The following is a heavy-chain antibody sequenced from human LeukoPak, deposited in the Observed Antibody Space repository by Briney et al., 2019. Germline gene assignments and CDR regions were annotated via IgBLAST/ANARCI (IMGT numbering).Heavy chain of an antibody. CDR3: AREDLLAYFDY. V-gene: IGHV3-7*01. CDR1: GFTFSSYW. J-gene: IGHJ4*02. Sequence: GSLRLSCAASGFTFSSYWMSWARQAPGKGLEWVANIKQDGSEKYYVDSVKGRFTISRDNAKNSLYLQMNSLRAEDTAVYYCAREDLLAYFDYWGQGTLVTVSS. CDR2: IKQDGSEK.